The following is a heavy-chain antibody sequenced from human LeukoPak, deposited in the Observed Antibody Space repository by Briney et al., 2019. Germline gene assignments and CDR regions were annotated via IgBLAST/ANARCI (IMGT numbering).Heavy chain of an antibody. V-gene: IGHV3-21*01. J-gene: IGHJ3*02. CDR3: AREMGGAFDI. Sequence: GGSLRLSCAASGFTFSSYSMNWVRQAPGKGLEWVSSISSSSSYIYYADSVKGRFTISRDNAKNSLHLQMNSLRAEDTAVYYCAREMGGAFDIWGQGTMVTVSS. D-gene: IGHD1-26*01. CDR1: GFTFSSYS. CDR2: ISSSSSYI.